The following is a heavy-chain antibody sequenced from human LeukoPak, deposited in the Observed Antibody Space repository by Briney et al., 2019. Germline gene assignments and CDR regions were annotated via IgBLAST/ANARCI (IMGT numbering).Heavy chain of an antibody. Sequence: GGSLGLSCAASGFTFSNYGMHWVRQAPGKGLEWVALISYDGSNKYYADSVKGRFTISRDNSKNTLHLQMNSLRAEGTAVYYCARDRVLYYSYGMDVWGQGTTVTVSS. J-gene: IGHJ6*02. CDR1: GFTFSNYG. V-gene: IGHV3-30*05. CDR2: ISYDGSNK. D-gene: IGHD3-10*01. CDR3: ARDRVLYYSYGMDV.